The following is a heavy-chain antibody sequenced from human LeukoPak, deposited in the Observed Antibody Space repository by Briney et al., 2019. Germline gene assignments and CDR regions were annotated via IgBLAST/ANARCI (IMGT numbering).Heavy chain of an antibody. Sequence: PGGSLRLSCAASGFTFSSYSMNWVRQAPGKGLEWVSSISSSSSYIYYADSVKGRFTISRDNAKNSLYLQMNSLRAEDTAVYYCAGRTTPQYYFWSGYWFSGWFDPWGQGTLVTVSS. CDR1: GFTFSSYS. CDR3: AGRTTPQYYFWSGYWFSGWFDP. V-gene: IGHV3-21*01. J-gene: IGHJ5*02. D-gene: IGHD3-3*01. CDR2: ISSSSSYI.